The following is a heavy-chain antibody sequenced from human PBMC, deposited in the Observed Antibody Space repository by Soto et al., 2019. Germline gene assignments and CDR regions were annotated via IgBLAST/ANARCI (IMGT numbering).Heavy chain of an antibody. Sequence: SVKVSCKASGGTFSSYTISWVRQAPGQGLEWMGRIIPILGIANYAQKFQGRVTITADKSTSTAYMGLSSLRSEDTAVYYCARQKVSRFYGEVDFFDYWGLGTLVTVSS. V-gene: IGHV1-69*02. CDR1: GGTFSSYT. J-gene: IGHJ4*02. CDR2: IIPILGIA. D-gene: IGHD4-17*01. CDR3: ARQKVSRFYGEVDFFDY.